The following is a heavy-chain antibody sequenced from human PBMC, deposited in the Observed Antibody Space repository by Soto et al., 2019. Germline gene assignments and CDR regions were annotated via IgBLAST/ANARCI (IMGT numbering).Heavy chain of an antibody. Sequence: QVQLQESGPGLVKPSQTLSLTCTVSGGSISSGDYYWSWIRQPPGKGLEWIGYIYYSGSTYYNPSLKSRRTISEDTSKSQFALKLCSVTAADTAVYYCARGRRTYYYDSSARDWFDPWGQGTLVTVSS. V-gene: IGHV4-30-4*01. CDR3: ARGRRTYYYDSSARDWFDP. D-gene: IGHD3-22*01. J-gene: IGHJ5*02. CDR1: GGSISSGDYY. CDR2: IYYSGST.